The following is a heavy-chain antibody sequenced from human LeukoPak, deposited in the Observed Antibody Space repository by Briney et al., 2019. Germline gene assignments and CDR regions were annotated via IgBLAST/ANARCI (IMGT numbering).Heavy chain of an antibody. J-gene: IGHJ4*02. CDR1: GGSISSYY. CDR3: ARPLGRGRRVYYFDY. Sequence: SETLSLTCTVSGGSISSYYWSWIRQPPGKGLEWIGYISYSGSTNYNPSLKSRVTISVDTSKNQFSLKLSSVTAADTAVYYCARPLGRGRRVYYFDYWGQGTLVTVSS. V-gene: IGHV4-59*12. CDR2: ISYSGST. D-gene: IGHD3-16*01.